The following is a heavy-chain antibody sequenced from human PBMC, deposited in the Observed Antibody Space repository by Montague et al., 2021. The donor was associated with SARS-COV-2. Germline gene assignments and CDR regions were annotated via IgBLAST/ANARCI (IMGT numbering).Heavy chain of an antibody. CDR3: AGDYKPVGRDGYNYDYYYGMDV. Sequence: SLSLSFSASGFTFSSYWMSWVRQAPGKGLEWVANIKQDGSEKYYVDSVKGRFTISRDNAKNSLYLQMNSLRAEDTAVYYCAGDYKPVGRDGYNYDYYYGMDVWGQGTTVTVSS. CDR1: GFTFSSYW. CDR2: IKQDGSEK. D-gene: IGHD5-24*01. J-gene: IGHJ6*02. V-gene: IGHV3-7*01.